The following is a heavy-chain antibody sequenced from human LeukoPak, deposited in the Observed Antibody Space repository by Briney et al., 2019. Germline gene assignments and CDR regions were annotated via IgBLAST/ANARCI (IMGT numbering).Heavy chain of an antibody. D-gene: IGHD3-22*01. Sequence: GGSLRLSCAASGFTFSNYAMSWVRQAPGKGLEWVSGISGSGGSTYYADSVKGRFTISRDNSKNTLYLQMNSLRAEDTAVYYCAKGFYDSSGYLFDYWGQGPLVTASS. CDR2: ISGSGGST. J-gene: IGHJ4*02. CDR3: AKGFYDSSGYLFDY. CDR1: GFTFSNYA. V-gene: IGHV3-23*01.